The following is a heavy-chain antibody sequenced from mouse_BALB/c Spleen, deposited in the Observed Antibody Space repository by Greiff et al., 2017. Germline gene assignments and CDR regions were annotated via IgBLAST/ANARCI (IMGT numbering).Heavy chain of an antibody. CDR2: ISDGGSYT. CDR3: ARGDYRYFDV. V-gene: IGHV5-4*02. D-gene: IGHD2-12*01. J-gene: IGHJ1*01. CDR1: GFTFSDYY. Sequence: EVKLVESGGGLVKPGGSLKLSCAASGFTFSDYYMYWVRQTPEKRLEWVATISDGGSYTYYPDSVKGRFTISRDNAKNNLYLQMSSLKSEDTAMYYCARGDYRYFDVWGAGTTVTVSS.